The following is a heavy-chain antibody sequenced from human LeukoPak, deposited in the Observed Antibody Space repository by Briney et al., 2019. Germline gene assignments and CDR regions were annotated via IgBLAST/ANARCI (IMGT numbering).Heavy chain of an antibody. J-gene: IGHJ4*02. Sequence: GGSLRLSCAASGFTFSSYEMNWVRQAPGKGLEWVSYISSSGSTIYYADSVKGRFTISRDNAKNSLYLQMNGLRAEDTAVYYCARPLGVVAAYDYWGQGTLVTVSS. CDR1: GFTFSSYE. D-gene: IGHD2-15*01. CDR3: ARPLGVVAAYDY. V-gene: IGHV3-48*03. CDR2: ISSSGSTI.